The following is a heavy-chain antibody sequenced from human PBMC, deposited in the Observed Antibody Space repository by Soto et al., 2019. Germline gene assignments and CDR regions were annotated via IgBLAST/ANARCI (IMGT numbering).Heavy chain of an antibody. Sequence: PGESLKISCKGSGYSFAGYWITWVRQKPGKGLEWMGRIDPSDSQTYYSPSFRGHVTISVTKSITTVFLQWSSLRASDTAIYYCARQIYDSDTGPNFKYYLDSWGQGTPVTVSS. CDR1: GYSFAGYW. V-gene: IGHV5-10-1*01. CDR3: ARQIYDSDTGPNFKYYLDS. J-gene: IGHJ4*02. D-gene: IGHD3-22*01. CDR2: IDPSDSQT.